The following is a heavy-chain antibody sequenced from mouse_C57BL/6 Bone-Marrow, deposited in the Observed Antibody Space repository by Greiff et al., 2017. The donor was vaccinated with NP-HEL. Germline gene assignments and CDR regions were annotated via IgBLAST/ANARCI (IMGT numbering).Heavy chain of an antibody. V-gene: IGHV1-55*01. CDR2: IYPGNGGT. Sequence: QVQLQQPGAELVKPGASVKMSCKASGYTFTSYWITWVKQRPGQGLEWIGDIYPGNGGTNYNQKFKSKATLTVDTSSSTAYMQLSSLTSQDSAVYDCAGCDYGSNRYAMDYWGQGTSVTVSS. CDR1: GYTFTSYW. D-gene: IGHD1-1*01. CDR3: AGCDYGSNRYAMDY. J-gene: IGHJ4*01.